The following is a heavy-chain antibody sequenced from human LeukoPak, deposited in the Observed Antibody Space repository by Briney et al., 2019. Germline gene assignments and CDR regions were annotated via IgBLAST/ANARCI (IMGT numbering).Heavy chain of an antibody. J-gene: IGHJ4*02. CDR3: ARVKGQSLDY. CDR1: GFTFSSFG. V-gene: IGHV3-33*01. CDR2: IWYDGSKQ. Sequence: GGSLGLSCAASGFTFSSFGMHWVRQAPGKGLEWVTVIWYDGSKQYYADSVKGRFTISRDNSKNTVSLQMNSLKAEDTAVYYCARVKGQSLDYWGQGTLVTVSS.